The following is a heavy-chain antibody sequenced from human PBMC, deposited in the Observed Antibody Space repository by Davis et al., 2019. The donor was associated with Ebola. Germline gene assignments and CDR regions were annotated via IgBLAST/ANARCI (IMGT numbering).Heavy chain of an antibody. D-gene: IGHD6-13*01. Sequence: GESLKISCAASGFTFSSYAMSWVRQAPGKGLDWVSSSSTSGANTNYADSVKGRFTIFRDNAKNSLYLQMNSLRAEDTAVYYCARDPSIAAAGRLSLKGGDIWGQGTMVTVSS. CDR3: ARDPSIAAAGRLSLKGGDI. J-gene: IGHJ3*02. CDR1: GFTFSSYA. CDR2: SSTSGANT. V-gene: IGHV3-23*01.